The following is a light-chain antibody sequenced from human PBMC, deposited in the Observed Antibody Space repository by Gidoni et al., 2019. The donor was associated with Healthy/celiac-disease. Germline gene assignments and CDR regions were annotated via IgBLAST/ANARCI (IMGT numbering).Light chain of an antibody. CDR1: QSLLHSNGYNY. CDR3: MQALQTPRS. Sequence: DIVMTQSPRSLPVTPGATASISCRSSQSLLHSNGYNYLDWYLQKPGQSPQLLIYLGSDRASGVPDRFSGSGSGTDFTLKISRLAAEDVGVYYCMQALQTPRSFGQXTKLEIK. V-gene: IGKV2-28*01. CDR2: LGS. J-gene: IGKJ2*04.